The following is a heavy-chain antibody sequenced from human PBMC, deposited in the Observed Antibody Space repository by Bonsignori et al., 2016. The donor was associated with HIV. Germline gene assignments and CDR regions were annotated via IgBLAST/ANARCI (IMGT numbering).Heavy chain of an antibody. V-gene: IGHV3-23*03. CDR2: IYSGGSRT. CDR3: ASEKAY. Sequence: GGSLRLSCAASGFNFSTYAMSWVRQTPGKGLEWVSVIYSGGSRTDYADSVKGRFTISRDNSKNTIYLQMNSVEAEDTGVYYCASEKAYWGHGTLVTVSS. CDR1: GFNFSTYA. J-gene: IGHJ4*01.